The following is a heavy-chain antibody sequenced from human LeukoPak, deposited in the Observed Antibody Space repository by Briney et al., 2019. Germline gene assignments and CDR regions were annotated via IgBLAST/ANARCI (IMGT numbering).Heavy chain of an antibody. D-gene: IGHD1-26*01. CDR3: ARDILAVGATTSFDY. Sequence: PGRSLRLSCAASGFTFSSYGMHWVRQAPGKGLEWVADIWYDGSNKYYADSVKGRFTISRVNYKNTLYLQMNSLRAEDTAVYYCARDILAVGATTSFDYWGQGTLVTVSS. V-gene: IGHV3-33*01. J-gene: IGHJ4*02. CDR2: IWYDGSNK. CDR1: GFTFSSYG.